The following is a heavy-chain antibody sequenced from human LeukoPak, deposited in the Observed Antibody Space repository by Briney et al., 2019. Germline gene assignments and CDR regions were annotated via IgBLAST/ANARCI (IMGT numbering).Heavy chain of an antibody. Sequence: SETLSLTCTVSGGSITTYYWSWIRQPPGKGLEWIGYLHYSGRTNYNPSLKSRVTMSADTSKNQFSLYLTSVTAADTAVYYCARYFYPGGICHGFDYWGQGTLVTVSS. CDR3: ARYFYPGGICHGFDY. CDR1: GGSITTYY. V-gene: IGHV4-59*01. CDR2: LHYSGRT. J-gene: IGHJ4*02. D-gene: IGHD2-15*01.